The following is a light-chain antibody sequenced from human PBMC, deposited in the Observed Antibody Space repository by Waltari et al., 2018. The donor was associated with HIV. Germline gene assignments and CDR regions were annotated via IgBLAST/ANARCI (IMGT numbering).Light chain of an antibody. V-gene: IGLV2-14*01. CDR1: SSAVGAHNY. Sequence: QSALTQPASVSGSPGQSITISCTGTSSAVGAHNYVSWYQQHPGKAPKLLIYEVGHRPSGVSNRFSGSKSGNTASLTISGLLAEDEADYYCCSYTSSAYVFGTGTKVTVL. CDR3: CSYTSSAYV. CDR2: EVG. J-gene: IGLJ1*01.